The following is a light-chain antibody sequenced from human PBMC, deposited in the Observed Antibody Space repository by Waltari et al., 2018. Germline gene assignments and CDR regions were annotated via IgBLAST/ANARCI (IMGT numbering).Light chain of an antibody. Sequence: DIVMTQSPLSLPVTPGEPASISCRSSQSLLHSNGYNYLDWYLQKLGQSPQLLIYLGSNRASGVPDRFSGSGSGTDFTLKISRVEAEDVGVYYCMQALQTPITCGQGTRLEIK. J-gene: IGKJ5*01. V-gene: IGKV2-28*01. CDR1: QSLLHSNGYNY. CDR2: LGS. CDR3: MQALQTPIT.